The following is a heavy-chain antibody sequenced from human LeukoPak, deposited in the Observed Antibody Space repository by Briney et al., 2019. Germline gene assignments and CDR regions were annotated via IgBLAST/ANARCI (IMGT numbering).Heavy chain of an antibody. D-gene: IGHD4-11*01. J-gene: IGHJ3*01. Sequence: GGSLRLSCAASGFTFTSSWMCWVRQAPGKGLEWLANINEAGSVTNYVHSVRGRFTISRDNAKNSLYLQMNSLRVEDTAVYYCATDSDYNAFDVWGQGTVVSVSS. CDR2: INEAGSVT. CDR1: GFTFTSSW. CDR3: ATDSDYNAFDV. V-gene: IGHV3-7*01.